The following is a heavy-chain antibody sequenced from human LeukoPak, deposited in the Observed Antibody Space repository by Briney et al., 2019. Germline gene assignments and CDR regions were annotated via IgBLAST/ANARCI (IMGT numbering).Heavy chain of an antibody. J-gene: IGHJ3*02. CDR3: ARFRGSYGAFHI. CDR2: IIPIFGTA. D-gene: IGHD1-26*01. V-gene: IGHV1-69*13. Sequence: SVEVSCKASGGTFSSYAISWVRQAPGQGLEWMGGIIPIFGTANYAQKFQGRVTITADESTSTAYMELSSLRSEDTAVYYCARFRGSYGAFHIWVQGTMVTVSS. CDR1: GGTFSSYA.